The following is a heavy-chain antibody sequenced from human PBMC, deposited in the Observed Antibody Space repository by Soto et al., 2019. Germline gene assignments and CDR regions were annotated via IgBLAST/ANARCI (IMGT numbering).Heavy chain of an antibody. D-gene: IGHD3-22*01. CDR1: GYTLPELS. CDR2: FDPEDGET. J-gene: IGHJ4*02. CDR3: ESDFRYSYDSSGLAVGY. Sequence: ASVKVSCKVSGYTLPELSMHWVRQAAGKGREGVGGFDPEDGETIYAQKFQGINTMTDDTTTDTDYMEHIRLRSQNTDVYYCESDFRYSYDSSGLAVGYWGQGTLVTVSS. V-gene: IGHV1-24*01.